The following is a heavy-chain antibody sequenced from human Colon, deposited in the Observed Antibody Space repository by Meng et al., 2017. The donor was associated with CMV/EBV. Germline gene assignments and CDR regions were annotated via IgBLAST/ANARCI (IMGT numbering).Heavy chain of an antibody. J-gene: IGHJ4*02. CDR3: ARITVFGVDFDY. CDR1: GGSFSSSSYY. D-gene: IGHD3-3*01. CDR2: IYYGENT. V-gene: IGHV4-39*07. Sequence: SETLSLTCTVSGGSFSSSSYYWGWIRQPPGKGLEWIGSIYYGENTYSNPSLKSRVTVSVATSKNQFSLKVNSVTAADTAVYYCARITVFGVDFDYWGQGTQVTVSS.